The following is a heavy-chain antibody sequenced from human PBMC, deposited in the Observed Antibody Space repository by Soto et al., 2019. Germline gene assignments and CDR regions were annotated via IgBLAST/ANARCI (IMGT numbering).Heavy chain of an antibody. CDR3: ARRARPDFYYMDV. Sequence: GGSLRLSCAASGFTFSSYAMHWVRQAPGKGLEYVSGISSNGVGKYYANSVQGRFTISRDNSKNTVYLQMGSLRPEDMAVYYCARRARPDFYYMDVWGKGTTVTVSS. CDR2: ISSNGVGK. V-gene: IGHV3-64*01. J-gene: IGHJ6*03. D-gene: IGHD6-6*01. CDR1: GFTFSSYA.